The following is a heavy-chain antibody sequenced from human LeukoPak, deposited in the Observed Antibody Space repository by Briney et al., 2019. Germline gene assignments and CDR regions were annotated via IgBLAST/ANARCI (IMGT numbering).Heavy chain of an antibody. CDR3: ASARVTTVTTNPFDY. Sequence: ASVKVSCKASGYTFTSYYMHWVRQAPGQGLEWMGIINPSGGSTSYAQKFQGRVTITTDESTSTAYMELSSLRSEDTAVYYCASARVTTVTTNPFDYWGQGTLVTVSS. J-gene: IGHJ4*02. V-gene: IGHV1-46*01. CDR2: INPSGGST. CDR1: GYTFTSYY. D-gene: IGHD4-17*01.